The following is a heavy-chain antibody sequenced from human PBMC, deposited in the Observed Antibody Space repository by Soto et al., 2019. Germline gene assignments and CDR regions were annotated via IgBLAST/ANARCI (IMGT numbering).Heavy chain of an antibody. J-gene: IGHJ5*02. CDR1: GFTFSSYA. CDR2: ISGSGGST. D-gene: IGHD3-10*01. V-gene: IGHV3-23*01. CDR3: AKSAPQLLWFGEPGVNWFDP. Sequence: GGSLRLSCAASGFTFSSYAMSWVRQAPGKGLEWVSAISGSGGSTYYADSVKGRFTISRDNSKNTLYLQMNSLRAEDTAVYYRAKSAPQLLWFGEPGVNWFDPWGQGTLVTVSS.